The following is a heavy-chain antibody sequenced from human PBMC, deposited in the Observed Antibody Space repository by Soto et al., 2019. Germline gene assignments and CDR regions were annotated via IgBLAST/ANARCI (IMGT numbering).Heavy chain of an antibody. V-gene: IGHV3-74*01. CDR1: GFTFSSYW. Sequence: PGGSLRLSCAASGFTFSSYWMHRVRQAPGKGLVWVSRINPDGSATNYADSVKGRFTISRDNAKNTLYLQMNSLRAEDTAVFYCGRGGSDSPMAPGYWGQGTLVTVSS. CDR2: INPDGSAT. CDR3: GRGGSDSPMAPGY. J-gene: IGHJ4*02. D-gene: IGHD5-18*01.